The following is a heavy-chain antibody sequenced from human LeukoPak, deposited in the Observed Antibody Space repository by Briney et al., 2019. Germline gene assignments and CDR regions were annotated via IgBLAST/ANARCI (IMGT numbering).Heavy chain of an antibody. V-gene: IGHV4-59*08. CDR3: ARINLHQGNIWFGELFL. CDR1: GVSISSYY. Sequence: SETLSLTCTVSGVSISSYYWSWIRQPPGKGLEWIGYIYYSGSTNYNPSLKSRVTISVDTSKNQFSLKLSSVTAADTAVYYCARINLHQGNIWFGELFLWGQGTPVTVSS. D-gene: IGHD3-10*01. J-gene: IGHJ4*02. CDR2: IYYSGST.